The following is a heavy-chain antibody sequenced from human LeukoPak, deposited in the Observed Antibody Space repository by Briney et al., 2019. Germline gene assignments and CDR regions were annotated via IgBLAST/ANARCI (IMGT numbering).Heavy chain of an antibody. CDR3: ARAEATTVTTVDYFDY. J-gene: IGHJ4*02. V-gene: IGHV1-18*01. Sequence: GASVKVSCKASGYTFTSYGISWVRQAAAQGLEWMGWMSAYNGNTNYAQTLQGRVTMTTDTSTRRANMELSCLGSHDTAVYYCARAEATTVTTVDYFDYWGQGTLVTVSS. CDR2: MSAYNGNT. D-gene: IGHD4-11*01. CDR1: GYTFTSYG.